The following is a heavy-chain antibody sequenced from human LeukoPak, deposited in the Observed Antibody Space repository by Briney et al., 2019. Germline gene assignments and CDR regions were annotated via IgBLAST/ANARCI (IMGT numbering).Heavy chain of an antibody. Sequence: PSETLSLTCTVSSGSISSGNSYWSWIRQPAGKGLEWIGHIYTSGSTNYNPSLKSRVTISVDTSKNQFSLNLSSVTAADTAVYYCAREFQYGWGRGTLVTVSS. J-gene: IGHJ4*02. D-gene: IGHD4-17*01. CDR1: SGSISSGNSY. CDR2: IYTSGST. V-gene: IGHV4-61*09. CDR3: AREFQYG.